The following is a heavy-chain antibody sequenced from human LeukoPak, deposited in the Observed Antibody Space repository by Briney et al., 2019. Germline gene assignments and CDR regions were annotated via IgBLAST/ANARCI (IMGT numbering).Heavy chain of an antibody. D-gene: IGHD3-10*01. CDR2: IWYDGSNK. J-gene: IGHJ4*02. Sequence: GRSLRLSCAASGFTFSSYGMHWVRQAPGKGLEWVAVIWYDGSNKYHADSVKGRFTISRDNSKNTLYLQMNSLRAEDTAVYYCARDGSGSFDYWGQGTLVTVSS. CDR3: ARDGSGSFDY. CDR1: GFTFSSYG. V-gene: IGHV3-33*01.